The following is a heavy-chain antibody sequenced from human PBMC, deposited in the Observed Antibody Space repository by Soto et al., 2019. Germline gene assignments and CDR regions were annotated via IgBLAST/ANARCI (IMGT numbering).Heavy chain of an antibody. J-gene: IGHJ4*02. CDR2: IYSGGST. CDR1: GFAVSSNY. CDR3: AAGWLQLWSYFDY. V-gene: IGHV3-53*01. D-gene: IGHD5-12*01. Sequence: SGGSLRLSCAASGFAVSSNYMSWVRQAPGKGLEWVSVIYSGGSTYYADSVKGRFTISRDNSKNTLYLQMNSLRAEDTAVYYCAAGWLQLWSYFDYWGQGTLVTVSS.